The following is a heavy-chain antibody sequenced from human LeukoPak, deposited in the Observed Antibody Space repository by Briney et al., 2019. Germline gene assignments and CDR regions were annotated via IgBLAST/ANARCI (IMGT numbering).Heavy chain of an antibody. CDR3: ARKNRVQGFYY. J-gene: IGHJ4*02. Sequence: GGSLRLSCAASGFTFSCYWMSWVRQAPGKGLEWVANIKQDGSEKYYVDSVKGRFTISRDNAKNSLYLQMNSLRAEDTAVYYCARKNRVQGFYYWGQGTLVTVSS. CDR2: IKQDGSEK. CDR1: GFTFSCYW. V-gene: IGHV3-7*01. D-gene: IGHD1-14*01.